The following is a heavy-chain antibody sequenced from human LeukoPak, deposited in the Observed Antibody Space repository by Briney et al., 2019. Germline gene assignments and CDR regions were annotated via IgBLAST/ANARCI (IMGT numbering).Heavy chain of an antibody. Sequence: GGSLRLSRAASGFTFTNYAMTWVRQAPGKGLEWVSSITGSGGRTYYTDSVKGRFTISRDNSKNTLYLQMDSLSAEDTAVYYCAKGDGGAYDNSGWVDYFDYWGQGTLVTVSS. J-gene: IGHJ4*02. CDR1: GFTFTNYA. D-gene: IGHD3-22*01. CDR3: AKGDGGAYDNSGWVDYFDY. CDR2: ITGSGGRT. V-gene: IGHV3-23*01.